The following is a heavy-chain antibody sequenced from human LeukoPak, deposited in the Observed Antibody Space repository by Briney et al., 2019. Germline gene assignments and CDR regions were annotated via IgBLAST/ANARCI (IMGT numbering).Heavy chain of an antibody. V-gene: IGHV1-58*01. J-gene: IGHJ4*02. CDR2: IVVGSGNT. CDR3: ARDPEYSSGWKDY. CDR1: GFTFTSSA. Sequence: TSVKVSCKASGFTFTSSAVQWVRQARGQRLEWIGWIVVGSGNTNYAQKFQERVTITRDMSTSTAYMELSSLRSEDTAVYYCARDPEYSSGWKDYWGQGTLVTVSS. D-gene: IGHD6-19*01.